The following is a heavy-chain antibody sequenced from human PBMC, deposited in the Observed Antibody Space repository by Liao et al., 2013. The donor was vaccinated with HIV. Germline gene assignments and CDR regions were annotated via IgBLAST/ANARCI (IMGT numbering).Heavy chain of an antibody. CDR3: ASERAAAVAEYVQH. J-gene: IGHJ1*01. V-gene: IGHV4-4*07. D-gene: IGHD6-13*01. Sequence: QVQLQESGPGLVKPSETLSLTCSVSGGAIGSDYWSWIRQPAGKRLEWIGRVYSSGSTNYNPSLESRVTMSVDTSKNQFSLELSSVTAADTAVYYCASERAAAVAEYVQHWGQGTLVTVSS. CDR1: GGAIGSDY. CDR2: VYSSGST.